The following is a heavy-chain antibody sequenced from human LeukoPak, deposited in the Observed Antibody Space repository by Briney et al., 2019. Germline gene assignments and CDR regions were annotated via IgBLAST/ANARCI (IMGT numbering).Heavy chain of an antibody. CDR1: GYTFTGYY. J-gene: IGHJ4*02. D-gene: IGHD5-18*01. CDR2: IHPNSGGT. Sequence: ASVKVSCKASGYTFTGYYMHWVRQAPGQGLEWMGWIHPNSGGTNNAQKFQGRVTMTRDTSISTAYMELSRLRSDDTAVYYFARTHAGYSYGLRVPGDYWGQGTLVTVSS. V-gene: IGHV1-2*02. CDR3: ARTHAGYSYGLRVPGDY.